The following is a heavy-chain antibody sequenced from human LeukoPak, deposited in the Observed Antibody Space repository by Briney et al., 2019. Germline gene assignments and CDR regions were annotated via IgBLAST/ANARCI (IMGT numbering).Heavy chain of an antibody. CDR3: ARDLRGHCNNGRCYGIDY. D-gene: IGHD2-15*01. CDR2: ISGSGGST. J-gene: IGHJ4*02. CDR1: GFTFSSYA. Sequence: GGSLRLSCAASGFTFSSYAMSWVRQAPGKGLEWVSAISGSGGSTYYADSVKGRFTISRDNSKNTLYLQMNSLRAEDTAVYYCARDLRGHCNNGRCYGIDYWGQGTLVTVSS. V-gene: IGHV3-23*01.